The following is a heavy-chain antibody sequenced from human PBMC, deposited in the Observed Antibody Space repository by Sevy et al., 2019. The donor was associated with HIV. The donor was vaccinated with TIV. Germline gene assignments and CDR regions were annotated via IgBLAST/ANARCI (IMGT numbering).Heavy chain of an antibody. J-gene: IGHJ4*02. CDR2: ISGKGDNT. D-gene: IGHD3-3*01. CDR3: AKRSLGTLIDY. CDR1: GFTFSSWA. V-gene: IGHV3-23*01. Sequence: GGSLRLSCAASGFTFSSWAMSWVRQAPGKGLEWVSSISGKGDNTYYADSVKGLFTISRDNSKNTLNLQMNSLRVEDTAVYYCAKRSLGTLIDYWGQGTLVTVSS.